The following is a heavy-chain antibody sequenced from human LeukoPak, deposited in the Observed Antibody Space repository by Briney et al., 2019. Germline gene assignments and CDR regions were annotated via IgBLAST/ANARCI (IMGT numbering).Heavy chain of an antibody. J-gene: IGHJ4*02. Sequence: GGSLRLSCAASGFTSSSFYMEWVRQAPGKGLEWVSRIKGDGSHTTYADSVKGRFTISRDNPKNTLYLQMNSLRAEDTAVYYCATDRNSGKYYDYWGQGTLVTVSS. CDR2: IKGDGSHT. V-gene: IGHV3-74*01. D-gene: IGHD1-26*01. CDR1: GFTSSSFY. CDR3: ATDRNSGKYYDY.